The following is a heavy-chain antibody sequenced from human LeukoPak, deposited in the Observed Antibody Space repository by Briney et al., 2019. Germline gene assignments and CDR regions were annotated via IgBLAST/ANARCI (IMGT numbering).Heavy chain of an antibody. CDR3: ATTPVTNYYYYGLDV. CDR2: IHYSEST. Sequence: SETLSLTCTVSGASISTYYWSWIRQPPGKGLEWIGFIHYSESTNYNPSLKSRVTISVDTSKNHISLNLSSVTAADTAVYYCATTPVTNYYYYGLDVWGQGTTVTVSS. J-gene: IGHJ6*02. D-gene: IGHD4-17*01. V-gene: IGHV4-59*01. CDR1: GASISTYY.